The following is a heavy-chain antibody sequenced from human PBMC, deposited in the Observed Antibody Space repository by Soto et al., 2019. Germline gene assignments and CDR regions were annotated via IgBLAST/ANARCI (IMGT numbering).Heavy chain of an antibody. CDR2: IWYDGSNK. D-gene: IGHD3-3*01. CDR3: AKAQACPYYVFWSGYYWFDY. CDR1: GFTFSSYG. V-gene: IGHV3-30*02. J-gene: IGHJ4*02. Sequence: PGGSLRLSCAASGFTFSSYGMHWVRQAPGKGLEWVAVIWYDGSNKYYADSVKGRFTISRDNSKNTLYLQMNSLRAEDTAVYYCAKAQACPYYVFWSGYYWFDYWGQGTLVTVSS.